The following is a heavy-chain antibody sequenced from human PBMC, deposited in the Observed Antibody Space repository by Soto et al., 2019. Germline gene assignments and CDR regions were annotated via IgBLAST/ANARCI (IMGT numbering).Heavy chain of an antibody. D-gene: IGHD3-16*01. J-gene: IGHJ4*02. CDR1: GGSFSGYY. CDR2: INHSGST. Sequence: TLSLTCAVYGGSFSGYYWSWIRQPPGKGLEWIGEINHSGSTDYNPSLKSRLAISIDTSKNQFSLRLSSVTAADTAVYFCAREGGESSDGLYYFDSWGQGSLVTVSS. CDR3: AREGGESSDGLYYFDS. V-gene: IGHV4-34*09.